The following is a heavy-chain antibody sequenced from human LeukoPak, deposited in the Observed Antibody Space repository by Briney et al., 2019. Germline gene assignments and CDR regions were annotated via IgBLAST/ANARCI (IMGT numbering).Heavy chain of an antibody. V-gene: IGHV4-4*07. CDR3: ARDRSGWYGQEY. Sequence: SETLSLTCTVSGVSTSSYYWSWIRQPAGKGLEWIGRIYYTGSTNYNPSLKSRVTISVDNSKNQFSLKLSSVTAADTAVYYCARDRSGWYGQEYWGQGNLVTVSS. CDR1: GVSTSSYY. J-gene: IGHJ4*02. CDR2: IYYTGST. D-gene: IGHD6-19*01.